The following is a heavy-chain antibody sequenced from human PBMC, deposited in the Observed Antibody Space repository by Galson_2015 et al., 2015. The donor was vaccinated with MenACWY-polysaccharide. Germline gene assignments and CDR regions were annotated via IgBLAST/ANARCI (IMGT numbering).Heavy chain of an antibody. J-gene: IGHJ4*02. D-gene: IGHD5-24*01. Sequence: SLRLSCAASGFTFSSYRMNWVRQAPGKGLEWVSYISSSSSTIYYADSVKGRFTISRDISKNTLYLQIDSLRAEDTAVYYCAKDDGGHWGQGTLVTVSS. CDR3: AKDDGGH. CDR1: GFTFSSYR. V-gene: IGHV3-48*01. CDR2: ISSSSSTI.